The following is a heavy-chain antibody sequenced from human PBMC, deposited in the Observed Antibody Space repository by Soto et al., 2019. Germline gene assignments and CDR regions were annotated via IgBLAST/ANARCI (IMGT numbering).Heavy chain of an antibody. Sequence: QVQLQESGPGLVKPSQTLSLTCTVSGGSISSGGYYWSWIRQHPGKGLEWIGYIYYSGSTYYNPSLKSRVTISVDTSKNQFSLKLSSVTAANTAVYYWARDLGVEDYGELYYCMDVWGQGTTVTVSS. D-gene: IGHD4-17*01. CDR1: GGSISSGGYY. CDR2: IYYSGST. V-gene: IGHV4-31*03. J-gene: IGHJ6*02. CDR3: ARDLGVEDYGELYYCMDV.